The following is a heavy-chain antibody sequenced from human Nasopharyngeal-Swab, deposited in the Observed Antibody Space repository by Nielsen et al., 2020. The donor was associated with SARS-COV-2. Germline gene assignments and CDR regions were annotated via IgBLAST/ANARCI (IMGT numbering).Heavy chain of an antibody. CDR2: ISYDGSNK. V-gene: IGHV3-30-3*01. CDR3: ARDHLYCSGGSCYQNYYGMDV. Sequence: WIRQPPGKGLEWVAVISYDGSNKYYADSVKGRFTISRDNSKNTLYLQMNSLRAEDTAVYYCARDHLYCSGGSCYQNYYGMDVWGQGTTVTVSS. J-gene: IGHJ6*02. D-gene: IGHD2-15*01.